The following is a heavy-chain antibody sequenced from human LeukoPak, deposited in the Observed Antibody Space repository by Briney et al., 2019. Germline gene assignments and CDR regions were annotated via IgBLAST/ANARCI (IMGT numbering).Heavy chain of an antibody. CDR3: SRGDPDGTTDFDF. CDR1: GFRFSDYY. Sequence: GGSLRLSCAASGFRFSDYYMDWVRQAPGKGLECVARIRKEVNGHTTEYAASVKGRFTISRDDSTKTLFLQMNSLRTEDTAVYYCSRGDPDGTTDFDFWGQGTLVTVSS. D-gene: IGHD1-1*01. CDR2: IRKEVNGHTT. J-gene: IGHJ4*02. V-gene: IGHV3-72*01.